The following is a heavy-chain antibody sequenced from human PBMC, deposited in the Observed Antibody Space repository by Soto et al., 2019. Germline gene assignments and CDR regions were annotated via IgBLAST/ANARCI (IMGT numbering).Heavy chain of an antibody. D-gene: IGHD2-2*01. V-gene: IGHV1-18*01. Sequence: QVQLVQSGAEVKKPGASVKVSCKASGYTFTSYGISWVRQAPGQGLEWMGWISAYNGNTNYAQKLQGRVTMTTDTSTSTADMELRSLRSDDTAVYYCARDYGPAAIPPSGGAGYWGQGTLVTVSS. CDR1: GYTFTSYG. CDR2: ISAYNGNT. J-gene: IGHJ4*02. CDR3: ARDYGPAAIPPSGGAGY.